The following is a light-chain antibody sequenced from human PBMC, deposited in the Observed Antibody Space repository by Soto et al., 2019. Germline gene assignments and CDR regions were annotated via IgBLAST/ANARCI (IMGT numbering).Light chain of an antibody. Sequence: EIVLTQSPATLSLSPWERATFSCRASQSVSSDLVWYQQKPGQAPRLLIYDASNRATGIPARFSGSGSGTDFTLTISSLEPEDFAVYYCQQRTNWPPITFGQGTRLEIK. CDR1: QSVSSD. CDR3: QQRTNWPPIT. V-gene: IGKV3-11*01. J-gene: IGKJ5*01. CDR2: DAS.